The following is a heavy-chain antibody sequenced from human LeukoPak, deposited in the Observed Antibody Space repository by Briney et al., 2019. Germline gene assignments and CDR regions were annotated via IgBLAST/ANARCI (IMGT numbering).Heavy chain of an antibody. V-gene: IGHV3-23*01. CDR1: GFTFSSYA. CDR2: ICGGGGST. J-gene: IGHJ6*02. D-gene: IGHD3-3*02. Sequence: PGGSLRLSCAASGFTFSSYAMGWVRQAPGGGVGWVLGICGGGGSTYYADSVKGRFTISRDNSKNTLYLQMNSLRAEDTAVYYCAGISSNPEDYYYGMDVWGQGTTVTVSS. CDR3: AGISSNPEDYYYGMDV.